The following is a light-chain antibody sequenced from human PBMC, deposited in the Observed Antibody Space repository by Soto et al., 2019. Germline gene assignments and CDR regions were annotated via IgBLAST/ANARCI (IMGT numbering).Light chain of an antibody. J-gene: IGKJ4*01. CDR2: AAS. V-gene: IGKV1-8*01. CDR1: QGISSY. CDR3: QQYYSYPLT. Sequence: AIRMTQSPSSFSASTGDRVTITCRASQGISSYLAWYQQKPGKAPKLLIYAASTLQSGVPSRFSGSRSGTDFTLTISCQQSEDFATYYCQQYYSYPLTFGGGTKVDIK.